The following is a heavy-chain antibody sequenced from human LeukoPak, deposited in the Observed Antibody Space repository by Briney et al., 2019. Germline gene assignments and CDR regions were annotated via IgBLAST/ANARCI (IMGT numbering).Heavy chain of an antibody. Sequence: PGGSLRLSCAASGFTLSSYEMHWVRQAPGKGLEWVSYISSSDSTIYYADSVKGRFTISRDNAKNSLYLQMNSLRDEDTGVYYCARLPELPGFGDYWGPGTLVTVSS. CDR2: ISSSDSTI. CDR1: GFTLSSYE. CDR3: ARLPELPGFGDY. V-gene: IGHV3-48*03. J-gene: IGHJ4*02. D-gene: IGHD3-10*01.